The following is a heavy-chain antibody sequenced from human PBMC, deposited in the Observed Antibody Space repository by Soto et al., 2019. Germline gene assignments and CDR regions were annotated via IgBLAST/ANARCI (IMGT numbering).Heavy chain of an antibody. CDR1: GFTFSTYD. CDR2: LGIAGDT. V-gene: IGHV3-13*01. D-gene: IGHD2-15*01. J-gene: IGHJ2*01. CDR3: ARVRRTDATGLRGYIDV. Sequence: EVQLVESGGGLVQPGGSLRLSCAASGFTFSTYDMHWVRQPTGKGLEWVSGLGIAGDTYYPASVKGRFTISRENAKNSWYLQMHSLRVGDTAVYYCARVRRTDATGLRGYIDVWGRGTLVTVSS.